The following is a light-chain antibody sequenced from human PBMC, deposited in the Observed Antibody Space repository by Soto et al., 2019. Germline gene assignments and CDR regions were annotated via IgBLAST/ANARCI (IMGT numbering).Light chain of an antibody. Sequence: DIQMTQSPSTLSASVGDRVTITCRASQSIRSSWAWYQQKPGKAPNLLIYKASSLQSGVPSRFSCSGSGTEFSLTISSLQPDDFATYYCQQYDSFWTFGQGTKVEIK. CDR2: KAS. V-gene: IGKV1-5*03. CDR1: QSIRSS. CDR3: QQYDSFWT. J-gene: IGKJ1*01.